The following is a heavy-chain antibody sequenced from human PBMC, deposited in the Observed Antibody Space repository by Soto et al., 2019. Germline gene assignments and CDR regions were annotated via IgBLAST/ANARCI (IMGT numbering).Heavy chain of an antibody. CDR3: ARVLVADGGTPYFYYYGMDV. D-gene: IGHD2-15*01. V-gene: IGHV1-3*01. CDR2: INAGNGNT. Sequence: ASVKVSCKASGYTFTSYAMHWVRQAPGQRLEWMGWINAGNGNTKYSQKFQGRVTITRDTSASTAYMELSSLRSEDTAVYYCARVLVADGGTPYFYYYGMDVWGRGTTVTVSS. CDR1: GYTFTSYA. J-gene: IGHJ6*02.